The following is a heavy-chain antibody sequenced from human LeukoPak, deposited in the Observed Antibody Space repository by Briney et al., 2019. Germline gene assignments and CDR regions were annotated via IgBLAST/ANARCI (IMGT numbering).Heavy chain of an antibody. Sequence: GGSLRLSCAASGFTFSRYVLICGRGAPGKEREGVADISYDGSQKYYADSVKGRFIISRDNSKNTVYLQMNSLSAEDTAVYYCAKDNGSPSLVVVLVATAPDYWGQGTLVTVSS. J-gene: IGHJ4*02. D-gene: IGHD2-15*01. V-gene: IGHV3-30*18. CDR1: GFTFSRYV. CDR2: ISYDGSQK. CDR3: AKDNGSPSLVVVLVATAPDY.